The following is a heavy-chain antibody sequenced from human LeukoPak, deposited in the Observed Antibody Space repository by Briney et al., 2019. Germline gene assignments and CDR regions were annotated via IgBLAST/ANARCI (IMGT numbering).Heavy chain of an antibody. V-gene: IGHV4-39*07. CDR3: ARQYGSGSYYNLPLNWFDP. D-gene: IGHD3-10*01. CDR1: GGSISSSSYY. J-gene: IGHJ5*02. Sequence: SETLSLTCTVSGGSISSSSYYWGWIRQPPGKGLEWIGSIYYSGSTYYNPSLKSRVTISVDTSKNQFSLKLSSVTAADTAVYYCARQYGSGSYYNLPLNWFDPWGQGTLVTVSS. CDR2: IYYSGST.